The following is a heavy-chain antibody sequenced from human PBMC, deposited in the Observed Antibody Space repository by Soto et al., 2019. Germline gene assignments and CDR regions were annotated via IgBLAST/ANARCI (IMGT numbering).Heavy chain of an antibody. D-gene: IGHD1-1*01. CDR3: ARDRYETDYYYYGMDV. CDR1: GFTFSSYS. J-gene: IGHJ6*02. Sequence: EVQLVESGGGLVKPGGSLRLSCAASGFTFSSYSMNWVRQAPGKGLEWVSSISSSSSYIYYADSVKGRFTISRDNAKKSLYLQMNSLRAEDTAVYYCARDRYETDYYYYGMDVWGQGTTVTVSS. V-gene: IGHV3-21*01. CDR2: ISSSSSYI.